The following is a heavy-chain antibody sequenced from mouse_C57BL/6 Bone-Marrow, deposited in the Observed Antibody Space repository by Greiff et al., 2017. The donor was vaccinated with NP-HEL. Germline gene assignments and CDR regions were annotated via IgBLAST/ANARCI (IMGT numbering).Heavy chain of an antibody. V-gene: IGHV14-4*01. CDR3: RGSHFDY. Sequence: DVKLVESGAELVRPGASVKLSCTASGFNIKDDYMHWVKQRPEQGLEWIGWIDPENGDTEYASKFQGKATITADTSSNTAYLQLSSLTSEDTAVYYCRGSHFDYWGQGTTLTVSS. J-gene: IGHJ2*01. D-gene: IGHD1-1*01. CDR1: GFNIKDDY. CDR2: IDPENGDT.